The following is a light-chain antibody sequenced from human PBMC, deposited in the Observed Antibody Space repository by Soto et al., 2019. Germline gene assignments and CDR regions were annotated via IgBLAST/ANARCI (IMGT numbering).Light chain of an antibody. CDR2: GVS. V-gene: IGLV2-14*03. CDR1: ISDVGAYKY. Sequence: QSVLTQPASLSGSPGQSITISCTGTISDVGAYKYVSWYQQHPGKAPKLIIYGVSNRPSGVSNRFSGSKSGNTAFLTISGLQPEDEADYYCSSFTGTTTLDVFGTGTKVTVL. J-gene: IGLJ1*01. CDR3: SSFTGTTTLDV.